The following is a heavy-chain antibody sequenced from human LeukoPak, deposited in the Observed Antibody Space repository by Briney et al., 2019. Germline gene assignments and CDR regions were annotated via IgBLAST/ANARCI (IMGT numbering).Heavy chain of an antibody. CDR3: AGRLTNGSGSYSFDY. V-gene: IGHV4-61*08. CDR2: THDHGST. D-gene: IGHD3-10*01. CDR1: GGSVSSSGHF. Sequence: SEALSLTCTVSGGSVSSSGHFWNWVRQTPGKGLEWIGYTHDHGSTNYNPSLKSRVTISVDTSNNQFSLKLSSVTAADTAVYYCAGRLTNGSGSYSFDYWGQGTLVTVSS. J-gene: IGHJ4*02.